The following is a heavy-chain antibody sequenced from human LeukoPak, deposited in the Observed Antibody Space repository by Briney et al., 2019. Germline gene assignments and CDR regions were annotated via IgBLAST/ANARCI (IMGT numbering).Heavy chain of an antibody. Sequence: ASVKVSCKASGYTFTSYGISWVRQAPGQGLEWMGWISAYNGNTNYAQKLQGRVTMTTDTSTSTAYMELRSLRSDDTAVYYCARGGDGDYGGYYYGMDVWGQGTTVTVSS. CDR2: ISAYNGNT. J-gene: IGHJ6*02. V-gene: IGHV1-18*01. CDR1: GYTFTSYG. D-gene: IGHD4-17*01. CDR3: ARGGDGDYGGYYYGMDV.